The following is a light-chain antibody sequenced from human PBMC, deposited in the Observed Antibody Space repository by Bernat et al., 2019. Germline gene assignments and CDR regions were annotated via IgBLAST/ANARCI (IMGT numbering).Light chain of an antibody. CDR3: QQYGDSPT. CDR1: QSVTTD. J-gene: IGKJ1*01. Sequence: EVVLTQSPGTLSLSPGERAILSCRASQSVTTDLVWYQQRPGQAPRLLIYGASSRATGIPDRFSGHGSATDFTLTINRLEPEDFAVYYCQQYGDSPTFGQGTKVELK. CDR2: GAS. V-gene: IGKV3-20*01.